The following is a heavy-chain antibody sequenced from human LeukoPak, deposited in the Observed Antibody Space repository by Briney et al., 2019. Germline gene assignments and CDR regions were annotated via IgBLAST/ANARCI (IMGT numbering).Heavy chain of an antibody. CDR1: GYSISSGYY. CDR2: LFHSGST. Sequence: ASETLSLTCTVSGYSISSGYYWGWIRQPPGKGLEWIGYLFHSGSTFYNPSLKSRVTISVDTSQNHFSLMLTSVTAADTAVYYWARARDWFESWGQGALVTVTS. CDR3: ARARDWFES. V-gene: IGHV4-38-2*02. J-gene: IGHJ5*01.